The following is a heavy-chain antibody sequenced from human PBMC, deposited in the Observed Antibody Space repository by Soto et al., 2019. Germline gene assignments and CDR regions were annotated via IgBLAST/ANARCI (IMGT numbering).Heavy chain of an antibody. CDR2: IHHSGGT. CDR3: ARDHCTGGNCYSNMGDWYFDL. V-gene: IGHV4-4*02. D-gene: IGHD2-15*01. CDR1: GDSINAENW. J-gene: IGHJ2*01. Sequence: QVQLQESGPGVVKPSETPSLTCAVSGDSINAENWWTWLRQTPGKGLEWLAEIHHSGGTKYNPSLSGRVSISLDRPRNQFSLRLRSVTAADTAQYYCARDHCTGGNCYSNMGDWYFDLWGRGALVTVSS.